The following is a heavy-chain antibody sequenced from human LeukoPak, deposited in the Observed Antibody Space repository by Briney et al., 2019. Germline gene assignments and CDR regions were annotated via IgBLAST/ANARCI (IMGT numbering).Heavy chain of an antibody. D-gene: IGHD3-22*01. J-gene: IGHJ4*02. Sequence: KPSETLSLTCTVSGGSISSYYWSWIRQPPGKGLEWIGYIYYSGSTNYNPSLKSRVTISVDTPKNQFSLKLSSVTAADTAVYYCASGRFKASSGYYLHWGQGTLVTVSS. CDR1: GGSISSYY. CDR2: IYYSGST. V-gene: IGHV4-59*01. CDR3: ASGRFKASSGYYLH.